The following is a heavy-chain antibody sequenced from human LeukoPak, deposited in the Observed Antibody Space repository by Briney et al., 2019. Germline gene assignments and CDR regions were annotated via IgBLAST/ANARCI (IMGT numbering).Heavy chain of an antibody. CDR2: INSDGSST. J-gene: IGHJ4*02. CDR1: GFTFSSYW. CDR3: ASRALSGTYYVYYFDY. Sequence: GGSLRLSCAASGFTFSSYWMHWIRQAPGKGLVWVSRINSDGSSTSYADSVKGRFTISRDNAKNTLYLQMNSLRAEDTAVYYCASRALSGTYYVYYFDYWGQGNLVTVAS. D-gene: IGHD1-26*01. V-gene: IGHV3-74*01.